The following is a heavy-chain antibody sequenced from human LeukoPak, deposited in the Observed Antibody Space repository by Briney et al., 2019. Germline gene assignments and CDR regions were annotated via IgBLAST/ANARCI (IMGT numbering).Heavy chain of an antibody. Sequence: GGSLRLSCVASGFTLSDYNMHWVRQAPGKGLEWISYISGSSSTIYYADSVRGRFTISRDNARNSLYLQMNSLRAEDTAVYYCATETNGRHYDYWGQGTLLTVSS. V-gene: IGHV3-48*01. CDR2: ISGSSSTI. CDR3: ATETNGRHYDY. J-gene: IGHJ4*02. D-gene: IGHD1-14*01. CDR1: GFTLSDYN.